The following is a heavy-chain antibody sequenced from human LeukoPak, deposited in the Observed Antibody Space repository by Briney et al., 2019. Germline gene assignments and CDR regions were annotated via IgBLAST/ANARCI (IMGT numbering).Heavy chain of an antibody. V-gene: IGHV4-39*02. Sequence: SETLSLTCTVSGGSISSSSYYWGWIRQPPGKGLEWIGSINYSGGTYYNPSLKGRVTISVDTSKNHFSLKLSSVTAADTAVYYCARPLRPSSYYYGMDVWGQGTTVTVSS. CDR2: INYSGGT. D-gene: IGHD5/OR15-5a*01. CDR1: GGSISSSSYY. CDR3: ARPLRPSSYYYGMDV. J-gene: IGHJ6*02.